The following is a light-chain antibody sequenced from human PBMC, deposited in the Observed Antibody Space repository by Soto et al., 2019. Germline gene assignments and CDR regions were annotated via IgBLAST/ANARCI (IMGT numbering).Light chain of an antibody. V-gene: IGKV2-28*01. CDR3: MQPRQSWT. J-gene: IGKJ1*01. CDR2: LGS. CDR1: DMLLHSNVYNY. Sequence: IVITQSPLSQPVTPGEPASSSLSSSDMLLHSNVYNYLDWYLQKPGQSPQLLIYLGSNRASGVPDRFSGSGSGTDFTLKISRVEAEDVGVYYCMQPRQSWTFGQGTKV.